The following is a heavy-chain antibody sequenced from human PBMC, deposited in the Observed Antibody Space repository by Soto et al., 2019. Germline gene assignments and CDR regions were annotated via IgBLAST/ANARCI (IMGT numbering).Heavy chain of an antibody. CDR2: ISSSSSYK. CDR3: ARDPSPYDLWGGPKRPYGLDV. Sequence: VGSLRLSCAASVFTLSSYIINCVRQSPGRGLEWVSSISSSSSYKYYADSVKGRFTISRDNANNSVYLQMDRLRVEDTAVYYCARDPSPYDLWGGPKRPYGLDVWGQGTTVTVSS. V-gene: IGHV3-21*01. D-gene: IGHD3-3*01. J-gene: IGHJ6*02. CDR1: VFTLSSYI.